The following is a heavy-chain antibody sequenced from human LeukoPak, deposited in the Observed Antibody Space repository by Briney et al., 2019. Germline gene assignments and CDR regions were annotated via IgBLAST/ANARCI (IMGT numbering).Heavy chain of an antibody. D-gene: IGHD3-22*01. J-gene: IGHJ4*02. Sequence: PSETLSLTCTVSGGSISSSSYYWGWIRQPPGKGLEWIGTIYYSGSTYYNPSLKSRVTISVDTSKNQFSLKLSSVTAADTAVYYCASSSGYGVYNYWGQGTLVTVSS. CDR2: IYYSGST. V-gene: IGHV4-39*07. CDR1: GGSISSSSYY. CDR3: ASSSGYGVYNY.